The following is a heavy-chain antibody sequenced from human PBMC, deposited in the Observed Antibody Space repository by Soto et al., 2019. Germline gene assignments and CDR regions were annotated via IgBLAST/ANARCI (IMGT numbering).Heavy chain of an antibody. J-gene: IGHJ4*02. CDR2: IIPIFGTA. Sequence: WASVKVSCKASGGTFSSYAISWVRQAPGQGLEWMGGIIPIFGTANYAQKFQGRVTITADESTSTAYMELSSLRSEDTAVYYCARDSLRYSEPTPYYFDYWGQGTLVTV. D-gene: IGHD3-16*01. V-gene: IGHV1-69*13. CDR1: GGTFSSYA. CDR3: ARDSLRYSEPTPYYFDY.